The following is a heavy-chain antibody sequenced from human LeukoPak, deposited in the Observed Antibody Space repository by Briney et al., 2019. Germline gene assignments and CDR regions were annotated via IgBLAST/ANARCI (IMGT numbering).Heavy chain of an antibody. CDR3: ARPTLRSGSYGY. Sequence: SETLSLTCTVSGGSISSSSYYWGWIRQPPGKGLEWIGSIYYSGSTYYNPSLKSRVTISVDTSKNQFSLKLSSVTAADTAVYYCARPTLRSGSYGYWGQGTLVTVSS. CDR2: IYYSGST. J-gene: IGHJ4*02. CDR1: GGSISSSSYY. V-gene: IGHV4-39*01. D-gene: IGHD1-26*01.